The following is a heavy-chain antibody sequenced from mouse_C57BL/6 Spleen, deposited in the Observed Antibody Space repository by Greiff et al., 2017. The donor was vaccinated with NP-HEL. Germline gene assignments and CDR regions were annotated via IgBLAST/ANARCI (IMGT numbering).Heavy chain of an antibody. CDR2: IDPANGNT. CDR3: AARGGGGYDANARDY. V-gene: IGHV14-3*01. D-gene: IGHD2-2*01. J-gene: IGHJ4*01. CDR1: GFNIKNTY. Sequence: EVQLQESVAELVRPGASVKLSCTASGFNIKNTYMHWVKQRPEQGLEWIGRIDPANGNTKYAPKFQGQATITADTSSNTAYLQLSRLTSADTAIFYCAARGGGGYDANARDYWGQGTSVTVSS.